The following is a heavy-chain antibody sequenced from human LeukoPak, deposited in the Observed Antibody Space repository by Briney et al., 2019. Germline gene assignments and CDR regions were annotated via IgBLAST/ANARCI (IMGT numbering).Heavy chain of an antibody. CDR1: GGTFSSYA. CDR3: ATVSAAINYYYYYGMDV. J-gene: IGHJ6*02. CDR2: IIPIFGTA. Sequence: ASVKVSCKASGGTFSSYAISWVRQAPGQGLEWMGGIIPIFGTAIYAQKFQGRATMTEDTSTDTAYMELSSLRSEDTAVYYCATVSAAINYYYYYGMDVWGQGTTVTVSS. V-gene: IGHV1-69*06.